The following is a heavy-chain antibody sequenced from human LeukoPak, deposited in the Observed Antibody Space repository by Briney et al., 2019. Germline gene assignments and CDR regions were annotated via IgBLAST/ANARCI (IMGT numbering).Heavy chain of an antibody. CDR3: ARVVLRYYVPGMDV. Sequence: PSETLSLTCAVYGVSFSGYYWSWIRQPPGKGLEWIGEINHSGSTNYNPSLKSRVTISVDTSKNQFSLKLSSVTAADTAVYYCARVVLRYYVPGMDVWGQGTTVTVSS. CDR1: GVSFSGYY. V-gene: IGHV4-34*01. CDR2: INHSGST. J-gene: IGHJ6*02. D-gene: IGHD2/OR15-2a*01.